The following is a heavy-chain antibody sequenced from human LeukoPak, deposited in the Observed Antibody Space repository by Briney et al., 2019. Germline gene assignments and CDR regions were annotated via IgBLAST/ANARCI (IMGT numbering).Heavy chain of an antibody. D-gene: IGHD5-18*01. CDR3: ARGLRSPRGHSYGGYWFDP. CDR2: IYYSGST. Sequence: SETLSLTCTVSGGSISSYYWSWIRQPPGKGLEWIGYIYYSGSTNYNPSLKSRVTISVDTSKNQFSLKLSSVTAADTAVYYCARGLRSPRGHSYGGYWFDPWGQGTLVTVSS. V-gene: IGHV4-59*01. J-gene: IGHJ5*02. CDR1: GGSISSYY.